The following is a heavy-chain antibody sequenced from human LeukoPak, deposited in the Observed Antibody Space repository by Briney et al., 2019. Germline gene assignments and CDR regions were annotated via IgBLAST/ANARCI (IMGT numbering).Heavy chain of an antibody. J-gene: IGHJ4*02. CDR2: IIPIFGTA. V-gene: IGHV1-69*13. Sequence: AASVKVSCKASGGTFSSYAISWVRQAPGQGLEWMGGIIPIFGTANYAQKFQGRVTITADESTSTAYMELSSLRSEDTAVYYCARDGGFGELTFDYWGQGTLVTVSS. CDR3: ARDGGFGELTFDY. CDR1: GGTFSSYA. D-gene: IGHD3-10*01.